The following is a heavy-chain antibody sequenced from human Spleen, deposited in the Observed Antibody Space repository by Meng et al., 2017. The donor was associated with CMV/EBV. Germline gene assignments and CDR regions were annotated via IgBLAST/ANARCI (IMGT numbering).Heavy chain of an antibody. CDR3: ARVPTWGIAAAGPYY. V-gene: IGHV4-34*01. Sequence: VYCGCFSGNYWGWVLQPPGKGLDWIGTINHSGSTNYNPSLKSRVTISVDTSKNQFSLKLSSVTAADTAVYYCARVPTWGIAAAGPYYWGQGTLVTVSS. D-gene: IGHD6-13*01. J-gene: IGHJ4*02. CDR2: INHSGST. CDR1: CGCFSGNY.